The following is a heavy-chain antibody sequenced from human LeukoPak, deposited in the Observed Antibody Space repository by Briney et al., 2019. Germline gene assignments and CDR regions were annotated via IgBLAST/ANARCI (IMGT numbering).Heavy chain of an antibody. J-gene: IGHJ4*02. CDR1: GGSVSSRGYY. V-gene: IGHV4-34*01. CDR2: INHSGST. Sequence: SETLSLTCAVSGGSVSSRGYYWSWIRQPPGKGLEWIGEINHSGSTNYNPSLKSRVTISVDTSKNQFSLKLSSVTAADTAVYYCARVVWGNYDFWSGYYSHFDYWGQGTLVTVSS. D-gene: IGHD3-3*01. CDR3: ARVVWGNYDFWSGYYSHFDY.